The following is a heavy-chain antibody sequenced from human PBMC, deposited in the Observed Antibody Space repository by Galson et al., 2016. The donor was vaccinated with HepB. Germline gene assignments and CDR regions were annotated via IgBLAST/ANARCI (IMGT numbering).Heavy chain of an antibody. CDR1: GGSISSYY. D-gene: IGHD6-13*01. CDR2: IYYSGRT. V-gene: IGHV4-59*01. J-gene: IGHJ4*02. Sequence: ETLSLTCTVSGGSISSYYWSWIRQPPGKGLEWIGYIYYSGRTNHNPSLKSRVTISVDTSKNQFSLKLSSVTAADTAVYYCARGGYSSSSPLGWGQGTLVTVSS. CDR3: ARGGYSSSSPLG.